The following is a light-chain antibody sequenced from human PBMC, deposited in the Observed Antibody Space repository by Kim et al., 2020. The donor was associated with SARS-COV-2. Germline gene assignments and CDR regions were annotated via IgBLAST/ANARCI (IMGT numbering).Light chain of an antibody. Sequence: QSALTQPASLSGSPGQSITISCTGTSSDVGGYKYVSWYQQHPGKAPKLMIYDVSNRPSGVSDRFSGSKSGKTASLTISGPQAEDAADYYCTSYTSSSTGVFGAGSKVTVL. J-gene: IGLJ1*01. CDR1: SSDVGGYKY. CDR3: TSYTSSSTGV. V-gene: IGLV2-14*03. CDR2: DVS.